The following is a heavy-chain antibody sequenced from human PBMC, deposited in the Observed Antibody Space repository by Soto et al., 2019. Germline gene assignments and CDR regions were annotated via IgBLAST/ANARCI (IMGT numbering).Heavy chain of an antibody. CDR3: AKRGVDIGATYAINFDF. V-gene: IGHV3-23*01. J-gene: IGHJ4*02. CDR1: GFTFSTYA. Sequence: EVQVLESGGGLVQPGGSLRLSCAASGFTFSTYAMNWVRQAPGKGLEWVSTISGSGDFTYYAESVKGRFIISRDNFKNTVFLHMNSLRAEDTAVYYCAKRGVDIGATYAINFDFWGQGTLVTVSS. D-gene: IGHD2-2*03. CDR2: ISGSGDFT.